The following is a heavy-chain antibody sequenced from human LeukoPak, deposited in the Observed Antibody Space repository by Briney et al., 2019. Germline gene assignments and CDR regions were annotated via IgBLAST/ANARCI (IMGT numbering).Heavy chain of an antibody. CDR2: INGSGGRT. CDR3: ARDLAVNTAMVLGRGVFDY. D-gene: IGHD5-18*01. V-gene: IGHV3-23*01. CDR1: GFTFSSYA. J-gene: IGHJ4*02. Sequence: GGSLRLSCAASGFTFSSYAMNWVRQAPGKGLEWVSTINGSGGRTYYADSVKGRFTISRDNSKNMLYLQMNSLRAEDTAVYYCARDLAVNTAMVLGRGVFDYWGQGTLVTVSS.